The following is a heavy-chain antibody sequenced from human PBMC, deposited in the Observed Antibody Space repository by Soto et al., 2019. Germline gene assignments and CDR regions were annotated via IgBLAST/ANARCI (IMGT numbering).Heavy chain of an antibody. J-gene: IGHJ5*02. Sequence: ASVKVSCKASGGTFSSYTISWVRQAPGQGLEWMGRIIPILGIANYAQKFQGRVTITADKSTSTAYMELSSLRSEDTAVYYCARDLVAPPKRQGTAATLEYWFDPWGQGTLVTVSS. D-gene: IGHD2-15*01. CDR2: IIPILGIA. CDR1: GGTFSSYT. V-gene: IGHV1-69*04. CDR3: ARDLVAPPKRQGTAATLEYWFDP.